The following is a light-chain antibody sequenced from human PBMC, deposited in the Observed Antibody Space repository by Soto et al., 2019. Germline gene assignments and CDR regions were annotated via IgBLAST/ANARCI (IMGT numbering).Light chain of an antibody. Sequence: DIELTQSPGTLSLSTGERATLYCGASQSINSRSLAWYQQKPGQAPRLLIYDASSRATGIPDRFSASGSGTDFTLTISSLEPEDFAVYYCQQYVASPYTFGQGTNVDIK. CDR2: DAS. V-gene: IGKV3-20*01. J-gene: IGKJ2*01. CDR3: QQYVASPYT. CDR1: QSINSRS.